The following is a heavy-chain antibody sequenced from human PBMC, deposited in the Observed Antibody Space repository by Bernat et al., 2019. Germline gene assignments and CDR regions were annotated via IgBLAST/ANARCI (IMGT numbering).Heavy chain of an antibody. Sequence: QLQLQESGPGLVKPSETLSLTCTVSGGSISSSSYYWGWIRQPPGKGLEWIGSIYYSGSTYYNPSLKSRVTISVDTSKNQFSLKLSSVTAADTAVYYCAREGEQWLAKDFDYWGQGTLVTVSS. V-gene: IGHV4-39*07. CDR1: GGSISSSSYY. J-gene: IGHJ4*02. CDR2: IYYSGST. CDR3: AREGEQWLAKDFDY. D-gene: IGHD6-19*01.